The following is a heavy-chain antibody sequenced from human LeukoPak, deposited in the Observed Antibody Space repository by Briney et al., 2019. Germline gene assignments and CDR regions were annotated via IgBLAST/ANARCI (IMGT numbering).Heavy chain of an antibody. J-gene: IGHJ5*02. CDR3: ASQYNWNDEVDWFDP. Sequence: GASVKVSCKASGYTFTGYYMHWVRQAPGQGLEWMGWINPNSGGTNYAQKFQGRVTMTRDTSISTAYMELSRLRSDDTAVYYCASQYNWNDEVDWFDPWGQGTLVTVSS. D-gene: IGHD1-1*01. CDR2: INPNSGGT. V-gene: IGHV1-2*02. CDR1: GYTFTGYY.